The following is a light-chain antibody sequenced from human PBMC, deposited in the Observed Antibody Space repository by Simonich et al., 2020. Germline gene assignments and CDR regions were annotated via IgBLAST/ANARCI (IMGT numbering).Light chain of an antibody. CDR1: QSVSSH. CDR3: QQYNNWPLYT. Sequence: EIVMTQSPATLSVSPGERATLSCRVSQSVSSHLAWYQEKPGQAPRLLISGASARATGIPARVSGSGSGTELTLTISSLQSEDFAVYYCQQYNNWPLYTFGQGTKLEIK. CDR2: GAS. V-gene: IGKV3-15*01. J-gene: IGKJ2*01.